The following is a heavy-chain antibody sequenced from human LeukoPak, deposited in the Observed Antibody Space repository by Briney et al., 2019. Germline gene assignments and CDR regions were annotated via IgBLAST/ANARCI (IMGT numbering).Heavy chain of an antibody. V-gene: IGHV1-69-2*01. D-gene: IGHD3-3*01. J-gene: IGHJ4*02. CDR2: VDPEDGET. Sequence: GASVEVSCKASGYTFTDYYMHWVQQAPGKGLEWMGRVDPEDGETIYAEKFQGRVTITADTSTDTAYMELSSLRSEDTAVYYCAGGDFWSGYYLDYWGQGTLVTVSS. CDR3: AGGDFWSGYYLDY. CDR1: GYTFTDYY.